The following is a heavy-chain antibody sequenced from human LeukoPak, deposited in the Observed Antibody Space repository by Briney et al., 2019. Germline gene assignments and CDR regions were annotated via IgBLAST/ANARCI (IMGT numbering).Heavy chain of an antibody. CDR3: AKDSGGYTYVFDY. Sequence: PGGSLRLSCAASGFTFSSHGMHWVRQASGKGLEWVAVISYDGSNKYYADSVKGRFTISRDNSKNTLYLQMNSLRAEDTAVYYCAKDSGGYTYVFDYWGQGTLVTVSS. CDR2: ISYDGSNK. J-gene: IGHJ4*02. CDR1: GFTFSSHG. V-gene: IGHV3-30*18. D-gene: IGHD5-18*01.